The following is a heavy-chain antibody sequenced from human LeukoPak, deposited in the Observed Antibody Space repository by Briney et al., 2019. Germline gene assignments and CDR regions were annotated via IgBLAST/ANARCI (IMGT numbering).Heavy chain of an antibody. CDR3: ARRDSGGVSSSWYSEASDGMDV. J-gene: IGHJ6*02. V-gene: IGHV3-48*04. D-gene: IGHD6-13*01. CDR2: ISSSSSTI. Sequence: GGSLRLSCAASGFTFSSYAMNWVRQAPGKGLEWVSYISSSSSTIYYADSVKGRFTISRDNAKNSLYLQMNSLRAEDTAVYYCARRDSGGVSSSWYSEASDGMDVWGQGTTVTVSS. CDR1: GFTFSSYA.